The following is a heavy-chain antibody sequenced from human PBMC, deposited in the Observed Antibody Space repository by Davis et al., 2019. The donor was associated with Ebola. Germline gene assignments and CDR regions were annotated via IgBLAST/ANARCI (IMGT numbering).Heavy chain of an antibody. Sequence: GESLKISCQGSGYSFTSYWIGWVRQASGKGLEWVGRIRSKANSYATAYAASVKGRFTISRDDSKNTAYLQMNSLKTEDTAVYYCTTTTTASDYWGQGTLVTVSS. J-gene: IGHJ4*02. CDR3: TTTTTASDY. CDR1: GYSFTSYW. V-gene: IGHV3-73*01. CDR2: IRSKANSYAT. D-gene: IGHD4-11*01.